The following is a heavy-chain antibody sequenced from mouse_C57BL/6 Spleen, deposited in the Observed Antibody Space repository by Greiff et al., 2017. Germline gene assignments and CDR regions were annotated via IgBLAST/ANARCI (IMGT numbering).Heavy chain of an antibody. CDR1: GYSFTDYN. D-gene: IGHD1-1*01. Sequence: VQLQQSGPELVKPGASVKISCKASGYSFTDYNMNWVKQSNGKSLEWIGVINPNYGTTSYNQKFKGKATLTVDQSSSTAYMQLNSLTSEDSAVYDCARGATVVAPYYAMDYWGQGTSVTVSS. CDR3: ARGATVVAPYYAMDY. V-gene: IGHV1-39*01. CDR2: INPNYGTT. J-gene: IGHJ4*01.